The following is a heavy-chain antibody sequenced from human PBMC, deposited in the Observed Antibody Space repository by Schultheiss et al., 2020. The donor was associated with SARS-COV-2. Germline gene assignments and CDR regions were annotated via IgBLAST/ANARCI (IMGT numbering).Heavy chain of an antibody. J-gene: IGHJ4*02. Sequence: SETLSLTCTVSGSSISGYFWTWIRQPPGKGLEQVGNIYYTGITKYSPSLKSRITISVDTSKKQFSLRLGSVTAADTAVYFCARAARVETLLSVRGGHLDYWGRGALVTVSS. CDR1: GSSISGYF. D-gene: IGHD2-15*01. V-gene: IGHV4-59*01. CDR3: ARAARVETLLSVRGGHLDY. CDR2: IYYTGIT.